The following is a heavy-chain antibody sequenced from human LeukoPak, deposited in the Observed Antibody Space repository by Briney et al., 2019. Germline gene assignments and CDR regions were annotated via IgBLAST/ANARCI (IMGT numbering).Heavy chain of an antibody. V-gene: IGHV3-23*01. CDR1: GFTFSNYA. D-gene: IGHD6-6*01. CDR3: AKAPSSSIVARSAFDY. CDR2: ISGSGGST. J-gene: IGHJ4*02. Sequence: GGSLRLSCAASGFTFSNYAMSWVRQAPGKGLEWVSAISGSGGSTYYADSVKDRFTISRDNSKNTLYLQMNSLKVEDTAVYYCAKAPSSSIVARSAFDYWGQGTLVTVSS.